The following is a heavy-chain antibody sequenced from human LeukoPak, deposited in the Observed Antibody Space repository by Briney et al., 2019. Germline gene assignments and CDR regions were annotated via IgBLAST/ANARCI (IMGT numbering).Heavy chain of an antibody. CDR2: ISSTSGTI. V-gene: IGHV3-48*02. J-gene: IGHJ4*02. D-gene: IGHD5-24*01. CDR3: ASGEMASLDY. CDR1: GFTFSSHG. Sequence: GGSLRLSCSASGFTFSSHGMNWVRKSPGKGLEWVSYISSTSGTIYYADSLRGRFTISRDNAKNSLYLQMNSLRDEDTAVYFCASGEMASLDYWGQGTLVTVSS.